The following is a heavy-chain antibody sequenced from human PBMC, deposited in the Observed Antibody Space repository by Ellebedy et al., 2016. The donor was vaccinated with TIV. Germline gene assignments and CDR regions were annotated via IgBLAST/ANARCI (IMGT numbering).Heavy chain of an antibody. CDR1: GFTFSNAW. V-gene: IGHV3-15*07. J-gene: IGHJ5*02. CDR3: TTDSGVEGYCSGGRCFARFNWFDP. Sequence: PGGSLRLSCAASGFTFSNAWMNWVRQAPGKGLEWVGHIKSTTDGGTTDYAAPVKGRFTISRDDSKNTLYLQMNSLKTEDTAVYYCTTDSGVEGYCSGGRCFARFNWFDPWGQGTLVTVSS. D-gene: IGHD2-15*01. CDR2: IKSTTDGGTT.